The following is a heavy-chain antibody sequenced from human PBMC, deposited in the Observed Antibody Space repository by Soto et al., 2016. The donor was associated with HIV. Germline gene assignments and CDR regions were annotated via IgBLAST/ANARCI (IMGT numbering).Heavy chain of an antibody. D-gene: IGHD3-16*02. J-gene: IGHJ4*02. Sequence: EAQLVQSGAEVKKPGTTVRISCKLSRYTFSDHYIHWTQQAPGKGLEWMGLVDPEDGETVYSKTFEGRVTLTADTSTGTAYMELASLRSEDTAMYFCATDRLIGGVVASYFDLWGQGTLVTVSS. CDR2: VDPEDGET. CDR1: RYTFSDHY. V-gene: IGHV1-69-2*01. CDR3: ATDRLIGGVVASYFDL.